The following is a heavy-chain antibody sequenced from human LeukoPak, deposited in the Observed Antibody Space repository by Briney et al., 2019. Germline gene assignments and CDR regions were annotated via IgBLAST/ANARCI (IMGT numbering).Heavy chain of an antibody. CDR1: GFTFGDYP. CDR2: ISYDGSTK. CDR3: ARSRYTYGYFDY. V-gene: IGHV3-30-3*01. J-gene: IGHJ4*02. D-gene: IGHD5-18*01. Sequence: PGGSLRLSCAASGFTFGDYPMHWVRQAPGKGLEWVAGISYDGSTKYYADSVKGRFTMSRDNSKNTLYLQMNSLRAEDTAVYYCARSRYTYGYFDYWGQGTLVTVSS.